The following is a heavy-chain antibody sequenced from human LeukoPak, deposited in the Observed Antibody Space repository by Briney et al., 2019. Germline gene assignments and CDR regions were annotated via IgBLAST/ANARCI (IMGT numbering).Heavy chain of an antibody. CDR2: ISSSSSYI. V-gene: IGHV3-21*01. CDR3: ARATSYSAAAGTPENAFDI. Sequence: GGSLRLSCAASVFTFSTYSMNWVRQAPGKGLEWVSSISSSSSYIYYPDSVKGRFTISRDNAKNSLYLQMNSLRAEDTAVYYCARATSYSAAAGTPENAFDIWGQGTMVTVSS. CDR1: VFTFSTYS. J-gene: IGHJ3*02. D-gene: IGHD6-13*01.